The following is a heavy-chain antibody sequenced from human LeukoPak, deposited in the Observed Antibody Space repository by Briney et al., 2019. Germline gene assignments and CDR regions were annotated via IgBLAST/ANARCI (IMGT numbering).Heavy chain of an antibody. CDR1: GFTFSSYA. Sequence: GGSLRLSCAASGFTFSSYAMSWVRQAPGKGLEWVSAISGSGGSTYYADSVKGRFTISRDNSKNTLYLQMNSLRAEDTAVYYGAKDLRVGPYYFDYWGQGTLVTVSS. J-gene: IGHJ4*02. V-gene: IGHV3-23*01. D-gene: IGHD1-26*01. CDR3: AKDLRVGPYYFDY. CDR2: ISGSGGST.